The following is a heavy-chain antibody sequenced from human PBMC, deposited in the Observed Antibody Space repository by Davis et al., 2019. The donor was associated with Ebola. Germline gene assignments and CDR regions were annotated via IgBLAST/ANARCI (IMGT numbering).Heavy chain of an antibody. V-gene: IGHV3-23*01. J-gene: IGHJ6*04. CDR3: ARSGLSFGVVKYHYGMDA. Sequence: GGSLRLSCTDSVITFSSYAMTWVRQAPGKGLEWVSVISGSGGSTYYADSVKGRFTISRDNSKKTMYLQMNSLRGEDTAVYYCARSGLSFGVVKYHYGMDAWGKGTTVTVSS. CDR2: ISGSGGST. CDR1: VITFSSYA. D-gene: IGHD3-3*01.